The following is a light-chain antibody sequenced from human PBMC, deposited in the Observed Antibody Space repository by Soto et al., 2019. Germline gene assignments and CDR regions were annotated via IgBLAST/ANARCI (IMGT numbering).Light chain of an antibody. J-gene: IGKJ1*01. Sequence: EIVLSQSPGTLSLSPGDRATLHCRASQSVSSNLAWYQQKPGQAPRLLIYGASTRATGIPARFSGSGSGTEFTLTISSLQSEDFAVYYCQQYNNWPPWTFAQGTKVDIK. V-gene: IGKV3-15*01. CDR1: QSVSSN. CDR2: GAS. CDR3: QQYNNWPPWT.